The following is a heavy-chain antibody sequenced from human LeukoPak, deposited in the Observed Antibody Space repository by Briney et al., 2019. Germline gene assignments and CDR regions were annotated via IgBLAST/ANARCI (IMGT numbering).Heavy chain of an antibody. CDR3: AAMSGYSYGYGFDY. J-gene: IGHJ4*02. CDR1: GGSISSGGYY. CDR2: IYYGGST. Sequence: SETLSLTCTVSGGSISSGGYYWSWIRQHPGKGLEWIGYIYYGGSTYYNPSLKSRVTISVDTSKNQFSLKLSSVTAADTAVYYCAAMSGYSYGYGFDYWGQGTLVTVSS. D-gene: IGHD5-18*01. V-gene: IGHV4-31*03.